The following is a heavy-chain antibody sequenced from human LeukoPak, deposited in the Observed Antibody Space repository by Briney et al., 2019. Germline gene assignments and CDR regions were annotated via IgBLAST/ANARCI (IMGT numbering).Heavy chain of an antibody. D-gene: IGHD3-22*01. J-gene: IGHJ4*02. CDR2: IYYSGST. CDR1: GGSISSYY. CDR3: ARGRGQFTYYYDSSGYYYANFDY. V-gene: IGHV4-59*12. Sequence: SETLSLTCTVSGGSISSYYWSWIRQPPGKGLEWIGYIYYSGSTNYNPSLKSRVTISVDTSKNQFSLKLSSVTAADTAVYYCARGRGQFTYYYDSSGYYYANFDYWGQGTLVTVSS.